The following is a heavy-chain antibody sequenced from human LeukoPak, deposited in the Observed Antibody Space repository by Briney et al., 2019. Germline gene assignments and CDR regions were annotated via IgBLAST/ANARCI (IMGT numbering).Heavy chain of an antibody. D-gene: IGHD3-10*01. J-gene: IGHJ1*01. CDR3: AKDMKVRGPSAYFQH. V-gene: IGHV3-7*03. CDR2: IKQDGSEK. CDR1: GFTFSSYW. Sequence: GGSLRLSCAASGFTFSSYWMSWVRQAPGKGLEWVANIKQDGSEKYYVDSVKGRFTISRDNAKNSLYLQMNSLRAEDTALYYCAKDMKVRGPSAYFQHWGQGTLVTVSS.